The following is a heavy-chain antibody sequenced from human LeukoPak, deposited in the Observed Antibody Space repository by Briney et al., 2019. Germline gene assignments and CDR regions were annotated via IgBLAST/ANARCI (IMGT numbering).Heavy chain of an antibody. J-gene: IGHJ4*02. CDR2: ISGSGGST. V-gene: IGHV3-23*01. CDR1: GFTFSSYA. Sequence: PGGSLRLSCAASGFTFSSYAMTWIRQAPGKGLEWVSSISGSGGSTYYADSVKGRFTISRDNSRNMLLLQMNSLRADDTAVYYCAKDLVVGALDYWGQGTLVTVSP. D-gene: IGHD1-26*01. CDR3: AKDLVVGALDY.